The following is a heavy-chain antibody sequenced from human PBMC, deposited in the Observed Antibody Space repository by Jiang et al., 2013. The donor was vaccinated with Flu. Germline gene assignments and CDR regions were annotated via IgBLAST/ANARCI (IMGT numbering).Heavy chain of an antibody. Sequence: GPGLVKPSQTLSLTCTVSGGSISSGGYYWSWIRQHPGKGLEWIGYIYYSGSTYYNPSLKSLVTISVDTSKNQFSLKLSSVTAADTAVYYCARRDSSGYYYRKDAFDIWGQGTMVTVSS. CDR2: IYYSGST. D-gene: IGHD3-22*01. CDR3: ARRDSSGYYYRKDAFDI. CDR1: GGSISSGGYY. J-gene: IGHJ3*02. V-gene: IGHV4-31*01.